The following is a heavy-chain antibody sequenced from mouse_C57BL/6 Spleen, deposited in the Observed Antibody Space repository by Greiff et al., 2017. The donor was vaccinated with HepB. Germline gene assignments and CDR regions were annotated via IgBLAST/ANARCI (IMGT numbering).Heavy chain of an antibody. V-gene: IGHV5-4*03. CDR3: ARGDAGGYAMDY. CDR2: ISDGGSYT. D-gene: IGHD2-13*01. Sequence: DVKLVESGGGLVKPGGSLKLSCAASGFTFSSYAMSWVRQTPEKRLEWVATISDGGSYTYYPDNVKGRFTISRDNAKNNLYLQMSHLKSEDTAMYYCARGDAGGYAMDYWGQGTSVTVSS. CDR1: GFTFSSYA. J-gene: IGHJ4*01.